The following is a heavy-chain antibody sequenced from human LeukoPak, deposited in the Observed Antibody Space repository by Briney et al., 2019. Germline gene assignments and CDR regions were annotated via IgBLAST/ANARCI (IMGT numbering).Heavy chain of an antibody. J-gene: IGHJ4*02. CDR1: GFTFSSYG. CDR2: ISYDGSDK. CDR3: ATLLLGVGGDY. Sequence: GRSLRLSCAASGFTFSSYGMHWLRQAPGKGLEWVALISYDGSDKYYADPVKGRFTISRDNSKNTLYLQMNSLRAEDTAMYSCATLLLGVGGDYWGQGTLVTVSS. D-gene: IGHD3-16*01. V-gene: IGHV3-30*03.